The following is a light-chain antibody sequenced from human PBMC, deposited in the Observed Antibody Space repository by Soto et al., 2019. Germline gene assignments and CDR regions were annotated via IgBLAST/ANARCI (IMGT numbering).Light chain of an antibody. J-gene: IGLJ2*01. CDR1: ALPKQY. CDR3: QSADSSGTYVV. V-gene: IGLV3-25*03. CDR2: KDS. Sequence: SYELTKPPSVSVSPGQTARLTCSGDALPKQYAYWYQQKPGQAPVLVIYKDSERPSGIPERFSGSSSGTTVTLTISGVQAEDEADYYCQSADSSGTYVVFGGGTKVTVL.